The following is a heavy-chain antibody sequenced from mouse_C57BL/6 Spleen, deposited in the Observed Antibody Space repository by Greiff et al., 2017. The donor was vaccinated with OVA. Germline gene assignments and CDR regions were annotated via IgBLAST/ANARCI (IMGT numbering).Heavy chain of an antibody. CDR2: INPGSGGT. Sequence: VQLQQSGAELVRPGTSVKVSCKASGYAFTNYLIEWVKQRPGQGLEWIGVINPGSGGTNYNEKFKGKATLTADKSSSTAYMQLSSLTSEDSAVYFCARRYDGYYLYWYFDVWGTGTTVTVSS. CDR1: GYAFTNYL. CDR3: ARRYDGYYLYWYFDV. D-gene: IGHD2-3*01. V-gene: IGHV1-54*01. J-gene: IGHJ1*03.